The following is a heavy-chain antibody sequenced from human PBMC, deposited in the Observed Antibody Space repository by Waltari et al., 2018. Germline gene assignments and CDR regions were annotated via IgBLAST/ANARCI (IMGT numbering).Heavy chain of an antibody. J-gene: IGHJ5*02. Sequence: QVQLVQSGAAVKKPGASVKVSCKASGYTFTGYYMHWVRQAPGQGLEWMGRINPNSGGTNYAQKFQGRVTMTRDTSISTAYMELSRLRSDDTAVYYCARERIAAATFNWFDPWGQGTLVTVSS. CDR3: ARERIAAATFNWFDP. V-gene: IGHV1-2*06. CDR2: INPNSGGT. D-gene: IGHD6-13*01. CDR1: GYTFTGYY.